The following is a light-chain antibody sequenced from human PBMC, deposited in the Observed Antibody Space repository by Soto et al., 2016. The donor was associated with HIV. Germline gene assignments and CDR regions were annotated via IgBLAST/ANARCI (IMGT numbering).Light chain of an antibody. CDR1: NIGTRS. Sequence: SYVLTQPPSVSVAPGKTASITCGGNNIGTRSVHWYQQKTGQAPVLVVYDDSDRPSGIPERFSGSNSGNTATLTISRVEAGDEADYFCQVWDSSSDHVVFGGGTQLTVL. V-gene: IGLV3-21*03. J-gene: IGLJ7*01. CDR3: QVWDSSSDHVV. CDR2: DDS.